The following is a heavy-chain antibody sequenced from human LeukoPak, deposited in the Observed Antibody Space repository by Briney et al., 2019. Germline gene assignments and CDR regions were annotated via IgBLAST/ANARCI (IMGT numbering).Heavy chain of an antibody. V-gene: IGHV3-23*01. Sequence: PGGSLRLSCAASGFTFSSYAMSWVRQAPGKGLEWVSAISGSGGSTYYADSVKARFTISRDNAKNSLYLQMNSLRPEDTAVYYCARAGYSHGYVGWFDPWGQGTLVTVSS. CDR3: ARAGYSHGYVGWFDP. CDR1: GFTFSSYA. CDR2: ISGSGGST. J-gene: IGHJ5*02. D-gene: IGHD5-18*01.